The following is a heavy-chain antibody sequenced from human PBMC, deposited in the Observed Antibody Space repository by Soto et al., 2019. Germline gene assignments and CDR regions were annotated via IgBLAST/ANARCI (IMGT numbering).Heavy chain of an antibody. Sequence: NPSETLSPTCTVYSGSISSYYLSWIRQPPGKGLGWIGYIFYSWSTNYNPSLKSRVTISVDASKNQFSLKLSSVTAADTAVYYCARNTDTYDFCSGYTYPNWFDPWGQGTLVTVSS. V-gene: IGHV4-59*01. CDR3: ARNTDTYDFCSGYTYPNWFDP. J-gene: IGHJ5*02. CDR1: SGSISSYY. CDR2: IFYSWST. D-gene: IGHD3-3*01.